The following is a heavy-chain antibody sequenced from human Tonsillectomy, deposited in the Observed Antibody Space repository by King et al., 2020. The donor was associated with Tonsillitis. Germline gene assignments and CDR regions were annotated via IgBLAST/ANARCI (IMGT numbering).Heavy chain of an antibody. Sequence: VQLVESGGGLVQPGGSLRLSCAASGFTFSSYEMNWVRQAPGKGLEWVSYISSSGSTIYYADSVKGRYTISRDNAKNSLYLQMNSLGAEDTAVYYCARAYSSSWFGQGYFDYWGQGTLVTVSS. J-gene: IGHJ4*02. CDR3: ARAYSSSWFGQGYFDY. D-gene: IGHD6-13*01. V-gene: IGHV3-48*03. CDR1: GFTFSSYE. CDR2: ISSSGSTI.